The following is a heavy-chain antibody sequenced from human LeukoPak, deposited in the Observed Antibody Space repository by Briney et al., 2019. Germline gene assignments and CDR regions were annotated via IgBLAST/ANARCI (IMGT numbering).Heavy chain of an antibody. J-gene: IGHJ4*02. CDR3: ARVRLADERAWAY. CDR2: ITPKSGDT. V-gene: IGHV1-2*02. D-gene: IGHD3-3*02. CDR1: GYTFSDFY. Sequence: GASVKVSCKASGYTFSDFYIHWVRQAPGQGLEYVGWITPKSGDTYSPQRFQGRVTMTRDASISTAYMELSNLRSDDTAVYFCARVRLADERAWAYWGQGTLVTVSS.